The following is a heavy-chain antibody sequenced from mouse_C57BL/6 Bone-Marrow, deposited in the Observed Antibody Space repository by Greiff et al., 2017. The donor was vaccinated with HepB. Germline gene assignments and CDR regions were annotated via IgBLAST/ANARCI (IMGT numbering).Heavy chain of an antibody. CDR2: ISDGGSYT. CDR1: GFTFSSYA. CDR3: ARGYYYGSSYDYAMDY. Sequence: EVKLVESGGGLVKPGGSLKLSCAASGFTFSSYAMSWVRQTPEKRLEWVATISDGGSYTYYPDNVKGRFTISRDNAKNNLYLQMSHLKSEDTAMYYCARGYYYGSSYDYAMDYWGQATSVTVSS. D-gene: IGHD1-1*01. V-gene: IGHV5-4*03. J-gene: IGHJ4*01.